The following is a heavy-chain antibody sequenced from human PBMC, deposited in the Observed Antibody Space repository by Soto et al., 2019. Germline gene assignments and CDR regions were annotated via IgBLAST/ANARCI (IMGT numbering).Heavy chain of an antibody. D-gene: IGHD3-10*01. V-gene: IGHV3-23*01. CDR3: AKPLVGELFFDY. J-gene: IGHJ4*02. CDR1: GFTFSSYA. Sequence: PGGSLRLSCAASGFTFSSYAMSWVRQAPGKGLGWVSDISGSGGSTYYADSVKGRFTISRDNSKNTLYLQMNSLRAEDTAVYYCAKPLVGELFFDYWGQGTLVTVSS. CDR2: ISGSGGST.